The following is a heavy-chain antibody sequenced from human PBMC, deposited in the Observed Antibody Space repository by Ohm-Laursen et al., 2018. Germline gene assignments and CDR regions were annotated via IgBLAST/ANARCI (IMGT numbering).Heavy chain of an antibody. J-gene: IGHJ5*02. Sequence: GTLSLTCTVSGAPISTHYWSWIRQPPGKGLGWIGYIYYSGTTNYNPSLKSRVTISLNTSKNQFSLKLSSVTAADTAVYYCASPIQMGSEDINSWGQGTLVTVSS. V-gene: IGHV4-59*11. CDR1: GAPISTHY. CDR2: IYYSGTT. CDR3: ASPIQMGSEDINS. D-gene: IGHD5-12*01.